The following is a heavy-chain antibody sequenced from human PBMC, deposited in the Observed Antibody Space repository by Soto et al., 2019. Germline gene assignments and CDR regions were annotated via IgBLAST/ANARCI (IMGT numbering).Heavy chain of an antibody. CDR3: ARVSEVGATIYFDY. D-gene: IGHD1-26*01. V-gene: IGHV4-4*02. Sequence: PSETLSLTCAVSGGSISSSNWWSWVRQPPGKGLEWIGEIYHSGSINYNPSLKSRVTISVDKSKNQFSLKLSSVTAADTAVYYCARVSEVGATIYFDYWGQGTLVTVSS. J-gene: IGHJ4*02. CDR1: GGSISSSNW. CDR2: IYHSGSI.